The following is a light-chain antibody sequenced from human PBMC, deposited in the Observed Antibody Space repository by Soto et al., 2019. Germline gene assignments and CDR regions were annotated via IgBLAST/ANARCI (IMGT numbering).Light chain of an antibody. CDR1: QSVSSSY. CDR3: QQYGSSLLT. J-gene: IGKJ4*01. Sequence: IVLTQSPCTLSLSPGDRATLSCRASQSVSSSYLAWYQQKPGQAPRLLIYGASSRATGIPDRFSGSGSGTDFTLTISRLEPEDFAVYYCQQYGSSLLTFGGGTKVDIK. CDR2: GAS. V-gene: IGKV3-20*01.